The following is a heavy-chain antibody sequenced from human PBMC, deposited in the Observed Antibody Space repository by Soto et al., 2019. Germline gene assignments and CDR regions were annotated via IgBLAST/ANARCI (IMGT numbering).Heavy chain of an antibody. CDR2: ISAYNGNT. V-gene: IGHV1-18*01. CDR1: GYTFTSYG. J-gene: IGHJ6*02. Sequence: ASVKVSCKASGYTFTSYGISWVRQAPGQEREWMGWISAYNGNTNYAQKLQGRVTMTTDTSTSTAYMELRSLRSDDTNVYYCARCDHDGSGRYYFRGIEHYYYYGMDVWSQGTTVTVSS. D-gene: IGHD3-10*01. CDR3: ARCDHDGSGRYYFRGIEHYYYYGMDV.